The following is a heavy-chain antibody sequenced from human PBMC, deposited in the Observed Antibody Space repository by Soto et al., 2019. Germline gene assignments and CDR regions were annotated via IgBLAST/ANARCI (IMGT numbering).Heavy chain of an antibody. D-gene: IGHD3-9*01. CDR1: GVSIISGGYY. J-gene: IGHJ5*02. V-gene: IGHV4-31*03. CDR3: ARDFETSAIAP. CDR2: IAYSGDT. Sequence: LCLTCTVSGVSIISGGYYWSWILKHPGNGLEWIGYIAYSGDTYYTPSIRSRVTISADTSENKFSLTLKSVTAADTAVYFCARDFETSAIAPWGQGTSVTVSS.